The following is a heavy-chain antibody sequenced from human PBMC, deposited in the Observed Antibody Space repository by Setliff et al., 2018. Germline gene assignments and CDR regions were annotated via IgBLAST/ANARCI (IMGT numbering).Heavy chain of an antibody. CDR1: GYTFTDSF. J-gene: IGHJ4*02. Sequence: ASVKVSCKASGYTFTDSFIHWVRQAPGQGFEWLGWINPNRDDTKYAQKFQHGILMAKDTSLNTVYVELSSLRSDDTATYYCARHSGRYYVPGTFDSWGQGTLVTVSS. D-gene: IGHD1-26*01. V-gene: IGHV1-2*02. CDR2: INPNRDDT. CDR3: ARHSGRYYVPGTFDS.